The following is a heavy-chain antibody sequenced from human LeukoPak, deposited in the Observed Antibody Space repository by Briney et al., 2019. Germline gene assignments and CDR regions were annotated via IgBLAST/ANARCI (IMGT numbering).Heavy chain of an antibody. J-gene: IGHJ3*02. CDR1: GGSISSYY. Sequence: PSETLSLTCTVSGGSISSYYWSWIRQPPGKGLEWIGYIYYSGSTNYNPSLKSRVTISVDTSKNQFSLKLSSVTAADTAVYYCARLQAEADTMIVVGLGAFDIWGQGTMVAVSS. D-gene: IGHD3-22*01. CDR2: IYYSGST. V-gene: IGHV4-59*08. CDR3: ARLQAEADTMIVVGLGAFDI.